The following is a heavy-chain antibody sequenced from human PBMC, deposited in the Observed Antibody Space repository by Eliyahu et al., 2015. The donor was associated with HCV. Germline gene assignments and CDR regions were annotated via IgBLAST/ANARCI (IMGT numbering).Heavy chain of an antibody. CDR3: ARVAEAYGSGSLDY. CDR2: ITSSGQTF. CDR1: GFTFTHYT. Sequence: EVMLLESGGGSVQPGGSLRLSCEVSGFTFTHYTMNWIRQAPGKGLEWVAYITSSGQTFHYADSVKGRFTVSRDDAKNSLYLQLNSLRDDDTGVYYCARVAEAYGSGSLDYWGQGTPVTVSS. J-gene: IGHJ4*02. D-gene: IGHD3-10*01. V-gene: IGHV3-48*02.